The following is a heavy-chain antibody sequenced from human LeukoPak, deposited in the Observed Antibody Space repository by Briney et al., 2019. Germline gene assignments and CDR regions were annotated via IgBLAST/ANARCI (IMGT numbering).Heavy chain of an antibody. V-gene: IGHV3-11*06. J-gene: IGHJ6*02. CDR3: ARAPHYSNYGPYYYGMDV. D-gene: IGHD4-11*01. CDR2: ISSSSSYT. CDR1: GFTFSDYY. Sequence: GGSLRLSCAASGFTFSDYYMSWIRQAPGKGLEWVSYISSSSSYTNYADSVKGRFTISRDNAKNSLYLQMNSLRAEDTAVYYCARAPHYSNYGPYYYGMDVWGQGTTVTVSS.